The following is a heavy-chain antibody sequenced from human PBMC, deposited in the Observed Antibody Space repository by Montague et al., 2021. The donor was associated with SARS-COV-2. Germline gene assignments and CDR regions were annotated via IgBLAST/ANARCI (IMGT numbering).Heavy chain of an antibody. CDR1: GASISTGIYY. CDR3: ARFGSGTLEFDL. V-gene: IGHV4-61*02. J-gene: IGHJ4*02. CDR2: IGTTGHT. D-gene: IGHD1-26*01. Sequence: TLSLTCTVAGASISTGIYYWSWIRQPAGKGLEWIGRIGTTGHTXYNSSLESRVFMSVDTSTNQFSLSLTSVTAADTAVYFCARFGSGTLEFDLWGQGTLVTVSS.